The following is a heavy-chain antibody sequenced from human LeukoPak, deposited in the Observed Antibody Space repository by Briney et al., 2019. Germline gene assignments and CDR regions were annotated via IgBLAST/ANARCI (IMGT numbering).Heavy chain of an antibody. D-gene: IGHD3-9*01. V-gene: IGHV3-66*04. Sequence: GGSLRLSCAASGFTVSSNYMSWVRQAPGKGLEWVSVIYSGGSTHYADSVKGRFTISRDNSKNTLYLQMNSLRAEDTAVYYCARHQILTGYYSYYGMDVWGQGTTVTVSS. CDR3: ARHQILTGYYSYYGMDV. CDR2: IYSGGST. J-gene: IGHJ6*02. CDR1: GFTVSSNY.